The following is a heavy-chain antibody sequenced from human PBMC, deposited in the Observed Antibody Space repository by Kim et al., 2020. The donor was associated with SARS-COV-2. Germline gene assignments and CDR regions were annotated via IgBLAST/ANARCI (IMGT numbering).Heavy chain of an antibody. Sequence: GGSLRLSCAASGFTFSSYWMHWVRQAPGKGLVWVSRINSDGSSTSYADSVKGRFTISRDNAKNTLYLQMNSLRAEDTAVYYCARDVKDTSYYYYYGMDVWGQGTTVTVSS. CDR1: GFTFSSYW. V-gene: IGHV3-74*01. CDR3: ARDVKDTSYYYYYGMDV. CDR2: INSDGSST. D-gene: IGHD2-15*01. J-gene: IGHJ6*02.